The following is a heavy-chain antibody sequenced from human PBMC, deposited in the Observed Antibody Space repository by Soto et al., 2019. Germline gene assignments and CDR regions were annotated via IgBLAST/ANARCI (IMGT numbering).Heavy chain of an antibody. CDR2: MSNSGDLR. CDR3: AKAAARTSGRYYFEH. V-gene: IGHV3-23*01. Sequence: PVGSLRLSCASSVFSFSTYAMGCVRHTPGMWPEWVSVMSNSGDLRYYAGSVKGRFTISRDNSENTLYLQMSSLRAEDTAVYYCAKAAARTSGRYYFEHLGQGPPGIVSP. CDR1: VFSFSTYA. J-gene: IGHJ4*02. D-gene: IGHD6-19*01.